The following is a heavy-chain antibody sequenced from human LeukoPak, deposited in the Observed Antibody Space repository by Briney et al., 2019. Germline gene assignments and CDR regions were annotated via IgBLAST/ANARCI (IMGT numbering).Heavy chain of an antibody. J-gene: IGHJ4*02. CDR1: GGSFSGYY. V-gene: IGHV4-34*01. CDR2: INHSGST. CDR3: ARRRPLYYYDSSGYNTGFDY. D-gene: IGHD3-22*01. Sequence: SETLSLTCAVYGGSFSGYYWSWIRQPPGKGLEWIGEINHSGSTNYNPSLKSRVTISVDTSKNQFSLKLSSVTAADTAVYYCARRRPLYYYDSSGYNTGFDYWGQGTLVTVSS.